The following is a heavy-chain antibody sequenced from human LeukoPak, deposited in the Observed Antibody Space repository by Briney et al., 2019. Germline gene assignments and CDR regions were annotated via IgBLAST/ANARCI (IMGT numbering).Heavy chain of an antibody. CDR2: IASDGSST. J-gene: IGHJ4*02. D-gene: IGHD4-23*01. CDR1: GFTFSSYW. V-gene: IGHV3-74*01. CDR3: ARGRPHGNDY. Sequence: GGSLRLSCTASGFTFSSYWMNWVRQAPGKGLVWVSRIASDGSSTTYADSVKGRFSISRDNAKNTLYLQMNSLRVEDTAVYYCARGRPHGNDYWGQGTLVTVSS.